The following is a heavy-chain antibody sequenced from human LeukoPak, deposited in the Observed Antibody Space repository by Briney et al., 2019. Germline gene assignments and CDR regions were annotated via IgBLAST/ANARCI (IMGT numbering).Heavy chain of an antibody. D-gene: IGHD1-26*01. CDR3: ARQGFGGRSFDV. CDR2: IYNSGNT. Sequence: SETLSLTCTVSGGSITTYYWTWIRQPPGKGLEWIGYIYNSGNTNYNPSLKSRVTISIDTSRNQVSLRLSSVTAADTAAYYCARQGFGGRSFDVWGQGTMVTVSS. J-gene: IGHJ3*01. CDR1: GGSITTYY. V-gene: IGHV4-59*08.